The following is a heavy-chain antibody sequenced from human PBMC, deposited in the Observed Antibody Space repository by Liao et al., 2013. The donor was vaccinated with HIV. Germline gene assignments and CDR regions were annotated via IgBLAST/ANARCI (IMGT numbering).Heavy chain of an antibody. V-gene: IGHV4-34*01. Sequence: QVQLQQWGAGLVRPSETLSLTCAVSGASLRGDLWTWIRQSPGKGLEWIGETDDSGYTKYSPSLQSRVIISVDLTENQFSLKMSSVTAADTAVYYCAREGGYCTGGSCRLYYFDFWGQGTLVTVSS. D-gene: IGHD2-15*01. CDR2: TDDSGYT. J-gene: IGHJ4*02. CDR1: GASLRGDL. CDR3: AREGGYCTGGSCRLYYFDF.